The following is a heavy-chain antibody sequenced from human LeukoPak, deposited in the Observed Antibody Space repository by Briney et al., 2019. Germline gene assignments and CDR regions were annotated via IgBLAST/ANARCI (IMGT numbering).Heavy chain of an antibody. V-gene: IGHV3-30-3*01. D-gene: IGHD3-10*02. CDR1: GFTFRSYA. CDR2: ISYDGSNK. CDR3: ADEAQSTADSMFRRSAGTH. J-gene: IGHJ4*02. Sequence: PGRSLGLSCAASGFTFRSYAMHWVRQAPGKGLEWVAVISYDGSNKYYADSVKGRFTISRDNSKNTLYLQMNSLRAEDTAVYYCADEAQSTADSMFRRSAGTHWGQGTLVTVSS.